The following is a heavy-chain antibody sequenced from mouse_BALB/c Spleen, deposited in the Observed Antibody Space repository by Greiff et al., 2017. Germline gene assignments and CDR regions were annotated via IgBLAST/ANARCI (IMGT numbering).Heavy chain of an antibody. CDR3: ARCDYDWYFDV. CDR2: IYPGSGNT. Sequence: VQLQESGPELVKPGASVKISCKASGYTFTDYYINWVKQKPGQGLEWIGWIYPGSGNTKYNEKFKGKATLTVDTSSSTAYMQLSSLTSEDTAVYFCARCDYDWYFDVWGAGTTVTVSS. J-gene: IGHJ1*01. CDR1: GYTFTDYY. V-gene: IGHV1-84*02. D-gene: IGHD2-4*01.